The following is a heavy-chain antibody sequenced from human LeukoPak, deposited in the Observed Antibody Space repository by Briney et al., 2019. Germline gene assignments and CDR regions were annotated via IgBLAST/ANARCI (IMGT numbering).Heavy chain of an antibody. D-gene: IGHD3-10*01. Sequence: GGSLRLSCAASGFTFSSYAMHWVRQAPGKGLEWVAGISYDGRDKYYADSVKGRFTISRDNSKNTLYLQMNSLRAEDTAVYYCARGQRNYGSGTLDYWGQGTLVTVSS. V-gene: IGHV3-30*14. J-gene: IGHJ4*02. CDR2: ISYDGRDK. CDR3: ARGQRNYGSGTLDY. CDR1: GFTFSSYA.